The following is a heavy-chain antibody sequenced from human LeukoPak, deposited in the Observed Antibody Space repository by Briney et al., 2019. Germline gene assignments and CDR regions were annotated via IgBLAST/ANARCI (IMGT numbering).Heavy chain of an antibody. D-gene: IGHD1-26*01. J-gene: IGHJ4*02. CDR2: ISSGGNTI. CDR1: GFTFSSYE. V-gene: IGHV3-48*03. CDR3: AREGGSYYFDY. Sequence: PGGSLRLSCAASGFTFSSYEMNWVRQAPGKGLEWVSYISSGGNTIYYADSVKGRFSISRDNAKNSLYLQMNSLRAEHTAVYYCAREGGSYYFDYWGQGTLVTVSS.